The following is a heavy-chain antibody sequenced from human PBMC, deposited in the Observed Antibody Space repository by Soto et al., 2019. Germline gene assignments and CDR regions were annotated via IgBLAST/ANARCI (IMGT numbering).Heavy chain of an antibody. CDR1: GGYISNYY. Sequence: PETLSLTCNVSGGYISNYYWAWVRQSPEKGLEWIGYMYYNGNINYNPSLKSRVTISIDTSKNQFSLTLKSVTAADTAVYDCASGGNWFDPWGQGVLVTVSS. CDR3: ASGGNWFDP. CDR2: MYYNGNI. D-gene: IGHD3-16*01. J-gene: IGHJ5*02. V-gene: IGHV4-59*01.